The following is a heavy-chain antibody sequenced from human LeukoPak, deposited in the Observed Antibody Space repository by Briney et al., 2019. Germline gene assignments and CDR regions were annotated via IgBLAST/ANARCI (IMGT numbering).Heavy chain of an antibody. CDR2: IYQTGST. D-gene: IGHD3-16*01. J-gene: IGHJ3*02. V-gene: IGHV4-38-2*02. Sequence: SETLSLTCTVSGYSISSGYYWGWIRQPPGKGLEWIGNIYQTGSTYYNPSLKSRVTISLDTSKSQFSLKLSSVTAADTAVYYCARTWTPGGGAFDIWGQGTMVIVSS. CDR3: ARTWTPGGGAFDI. CDR1: GYSISSGYY.